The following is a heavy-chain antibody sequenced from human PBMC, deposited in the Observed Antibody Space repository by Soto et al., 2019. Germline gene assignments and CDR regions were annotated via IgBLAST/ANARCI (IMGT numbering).Heavy chain of an antibody. V-gene: IGHV1-69*01. CDR3: ARLSRPNYYDTSGFFKDNWFDP. D-gene: IGHD3-22*01. Sequence: QVQLVQSGAEVKKPGSSMKVSCKASGGTFNSYDINWVRQAPGQGLEWMGGIIPIVETPKYAQKFQGRVTITADESTNTVYMELSSLRSEDTAMYYCARLSRPNYYDTSGFFKDNWFDPGGQGILVTVSS. J-gene: IGHJ5*02. CDR1: GGTFNSYD. CDR2: IIPIVETP.